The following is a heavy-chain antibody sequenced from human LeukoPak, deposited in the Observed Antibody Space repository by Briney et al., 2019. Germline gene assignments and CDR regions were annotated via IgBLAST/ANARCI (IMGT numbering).Heavy chain of an antibody. V-gene: IGHV1-18*01. CDR1: GYTFTSYG. CDR3: ARDPNYYGSGFYDY. J-gene: IGHJ4*02. D-gene: IGHD3-10*01. Sequence: EASVKVSCKASGYTFTSYGISWVRQAPGQGLEWMGWISAYNGNTNYAQKLQGRVTMTTDTSTSTAYMELRSLRSDDTAVYYCARDPNYYGSGFYDYWGQGTLVTVSS. CDR2: ISAYNGNT.